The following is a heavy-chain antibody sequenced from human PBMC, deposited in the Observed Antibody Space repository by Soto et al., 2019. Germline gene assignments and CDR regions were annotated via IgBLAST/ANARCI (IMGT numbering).Heavy chain of an antibody. D-gene: IGHD3-22*01. CDR2: IYYSGST. CDR3: ARVLSYYDSSGYCFDY. CDR1: GGSISSGDYY. V-gene: IGHV4-30-4*01. J-gene: IGHJ4*02. Sequence: QVQLQESGPGLVKPSQTLSLTCTVSGGSISSGDYYWSWIRQPPGKGLEWIGYIYYSGSTYYNPSLKSRVTISVDTSKNQFSLKLSSVTAADTAVYYCARVLSYYDSSGYCFDYWGQGTLVTVSS.